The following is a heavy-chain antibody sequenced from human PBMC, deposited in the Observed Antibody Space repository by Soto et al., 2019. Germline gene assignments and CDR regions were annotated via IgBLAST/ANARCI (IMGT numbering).Heavy chain of an antibody. CDR2: ISADNGNT. CDR3: AQLNAIVGATQGIYYYYGMDV. Sequence: GASVKVSCKSSGYTFTSYAMHCVRQAPGQRLEWMGWISADNGNTNYAQKLQGRVTITTDTSTSTAYMELRSLRSDDTAVYYCAQLNAIVGATQGIYYYYGMDVWGQGTTVTSP. V-gene: IGHV1-3*01. D-gene: IGHD1-26*01. J-gene: IGHJ6*02. CDR1: GYTFTSYA.